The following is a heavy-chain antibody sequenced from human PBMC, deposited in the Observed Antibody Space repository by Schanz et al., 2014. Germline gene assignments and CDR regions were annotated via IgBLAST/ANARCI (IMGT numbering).Heavy chain of an antibody. CDR1: EFSFSSFG. CDR3: ARVVFFCDSSSCMNFYYMDV. D-gene: IGHD2-21*01. V-gene: IGHV3-48*04. CDR2: ISHTGETQ. Sequence: EVQLVESGGGLVQPRGSLRLSCAASEFSFSSFGMNWVRQAPGKGLEWVSSISHTGETQHSADSVQGRFTISRDNAKNSLYLQLSSLQGEDTAVYFCARVVFFCDSSSCMNFYYMDVWGKGTTVTVSS. J-gene: IGHJ6*03.